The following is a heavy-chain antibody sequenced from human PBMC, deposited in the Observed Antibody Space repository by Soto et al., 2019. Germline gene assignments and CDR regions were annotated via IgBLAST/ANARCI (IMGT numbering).Heavy chain of an antibody. CDR1: GGSISSSSYY. CDR3: AGRSSSFDY. D-gene: IGHD6-6*01. J-gene: IGHJ4*02. V-gene: IGHV4-39*01. CDR2: IYYSGST. Sequence: SETLSLTCTVSGGSISSSSYYWGWIRQPPGKGLEWIGSIYYSGSTYYNPSLKSRVTISVDTSKNQFSLKLSSVTAADTAVYYCAGRSSSFDYWGQGTLVTVSS.